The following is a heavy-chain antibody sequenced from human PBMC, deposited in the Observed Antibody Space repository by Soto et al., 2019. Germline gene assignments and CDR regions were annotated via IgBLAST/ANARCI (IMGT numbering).Heavy chain of an antibody. CDR3: ATGPETFHPSGYYVNWFDP. CDR2: IYYGGMT. J-gene: IGHJ5*02. V-gene: IGHV4-39*01. CDR1: GGSFSSSHSF. D-gene: IGHD3-22*01. Sequence: XATLSLTCSVSGGSFSSSHSFWSWIRQPPGKGLEWIASIYYGGMTYYGPSLKRRVTLSVDTSTSQFSLRLSSVTAADTAVYYCATGPETFHPSGYYVNWFDPWGQGTLVTVSS.